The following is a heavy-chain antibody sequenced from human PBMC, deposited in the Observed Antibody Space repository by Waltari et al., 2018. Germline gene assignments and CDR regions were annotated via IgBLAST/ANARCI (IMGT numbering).Heavy chain of an antibody. CDR1: GFPFSTYW. CDR3: ARWRFCRSTTCLYGMDV. D-gene: IGHD2-2*01. CDR2: MSGVGSRI. J-gene: IGHJ6*02. Sequence: EVQLVESGGVLAQPGGSLRLSCAASGFPFSTYWMHWVRQAPGKGLVWVARMSGVGSRISYAYSVKGRFTIARDNAKNTLYLQMNSLRAEDTAVYYCARWRFCRSTTCLYGMDVWGQGTTVTVSS. V-gene: IGHV3-74*01.